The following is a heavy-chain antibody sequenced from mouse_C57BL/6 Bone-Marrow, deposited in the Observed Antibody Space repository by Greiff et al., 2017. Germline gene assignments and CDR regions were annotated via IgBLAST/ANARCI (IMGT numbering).Heavy chain of an antibody. D-gene: IGHD2-3*01. CDR1: GYTFTNYW. J-gene: IGHJ2*01. Sequence: VQLVASGAELVRPGTSVKMSCKASGYTFTNYWIGWAKQRPGHGLEWIGDIYPGGGYTNYNEKFKGKATLTADKSSSTAYMQFSSLTSEDSAIYYCARWDDGYSAWFAYWGQGTTLTVSS. V-gene: IGHV1-63*01. CDR3: ARWDDGYSAWFAY. CDR2: IYPGGGYT.